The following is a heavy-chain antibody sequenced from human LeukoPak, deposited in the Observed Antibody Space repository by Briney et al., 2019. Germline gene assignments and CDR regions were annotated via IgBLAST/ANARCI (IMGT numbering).Heavy chain of an antibody. J-gene: IGHJ5*02. D-gene: IGHD1-26*01. CDR3: ARNGQLLSGGNWFDP. CDR1: GYIFTGYY. V-gene: IGHV1-2*02. CDR2: INPNNGDT. Sequence: GASVKVSCKASGYIFTGYYMHWVRQAPGRGPEWMGWINPNNGDTKYAQKFQGRVSMTRDTSITTAYMELSRLRSDDTAFYYCARNGQLLSGGNWFDPWGQGALVTVSS.